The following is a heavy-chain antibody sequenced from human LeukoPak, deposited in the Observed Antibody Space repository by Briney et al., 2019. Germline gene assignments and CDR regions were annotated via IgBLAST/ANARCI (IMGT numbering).Heavy chain of an antibody. CDR2: INSDGSWT. J-gene: IGHJ4*02. V-gene: IGHV3-74*01. CDR3: AKLHNLNCDY. CDR1: GNYW. D-gene: IGHD1-14*01. Sequence: GSLRLSCAASGNYWMHWVRQAPGKGLVWVSHINSDGSWTSYADSVKGRFTISRDSSKNTLYLQMNNLRPEDTAVYYCAKLHNLNCDYWGLGTLVTVSS.